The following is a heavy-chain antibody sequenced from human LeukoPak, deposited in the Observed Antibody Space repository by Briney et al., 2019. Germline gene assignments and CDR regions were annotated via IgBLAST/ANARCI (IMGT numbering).Heavy chain of an antibody. V-gene: IGHV4-59*01. CDR3: ARLPLAAAGRGYYYYYGMDV. D-gene: IGHD6-13*01. J-gene: IGHJ6*02. CDR1: GGFISSYY. Sequence: SETLSLTCTVSGGFISSYYWSWIRQPPGKGLEWIGYIYYSGSTNYNPSLKSRVTISVDTSKNQFSLKLSSVTAADTAVYYCARLPLAAAGRGYYYYYGMDVWGQGTTVTVSS. CDR2: IYYSGST.